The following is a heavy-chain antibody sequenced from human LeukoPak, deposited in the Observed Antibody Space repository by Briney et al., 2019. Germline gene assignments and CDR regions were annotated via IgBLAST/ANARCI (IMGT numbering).Heavy chain of an antibody. CDR1: GYSISSGYY. J-gene: IGHJ4*02. D-gene: IGHD3-3*01. V-gene: IGHV4-38-2*01. CDR3: AGLRFLEWSGAFDY. CDR2: IYHSGST. Sequence: SETLSLTCAVSGYSISSGYYWGWIRQPPGKGLEWIGSIYHSGSTYYNPSLKSRVTISVDTSKNQFSLKLSSVTAADTAVYYCAGLRFLEWSGAFDYWGQGTPVTVSS.